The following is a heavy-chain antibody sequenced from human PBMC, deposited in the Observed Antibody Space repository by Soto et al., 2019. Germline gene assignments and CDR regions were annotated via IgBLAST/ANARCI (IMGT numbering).Heavy chain of an antibody. CDR3: ARARDDMVRGVIPFDD. CDR2: IYYSGST. CDR1: GGSISSGGYY. V-gene: IGHV4-31*03. J-gene: IGHJ4*02. Sequence: TLSLTCTVSGGSISSGGYYWSWIRQHPGKGLEWIGYIYYSGSTYYNPSLKSRVTISVDTSKNQFSLKLSSVTAADTAVYYCARARDDMVRGVIPFDDWGQGSLVTVFS. D-gene: IGHD3-10*01.